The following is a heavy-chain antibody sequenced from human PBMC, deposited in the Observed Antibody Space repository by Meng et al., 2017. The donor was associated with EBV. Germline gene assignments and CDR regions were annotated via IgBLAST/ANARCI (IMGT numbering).Heavy chain of an antibody. Sequence: QVQVCPCGDQVKKPGSSVKVSCNAYGGTCSSYAISWVRQAPVQGLEWMGGIIPIFGTANYAQKFQGRVTITADKSTSTAYMELSSLRSEDTAVYYCARAEIAAAGRLDYWGQGTLVTVSS. CDR3: ARAEIAAAGRLDY. CDR2: IIPIFGTA. CDR1: GGTCSSYA. V-gene: IGHV1-69*06. D-gene: IGHD6-13*01. J-gene: IGHJ4*02.